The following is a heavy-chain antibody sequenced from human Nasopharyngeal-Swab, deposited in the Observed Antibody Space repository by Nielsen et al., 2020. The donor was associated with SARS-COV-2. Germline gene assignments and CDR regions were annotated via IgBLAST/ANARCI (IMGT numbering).Heavy chain of an antibody. Sequence: SSVKVSCKASGGTFSSYAISWVRQAPGQGLEWMGRIIPIHRMANYAQKFQGRVTITADKSTSTAYMQLSSLRSEDTAVYYCARDLAGGGVTGTSWFDPWGQGTLVTVSP. CDR3: ARDLAGGGVTGTSWFDP. J-gene: IGHJ5*02. D-gene: IGHD6-19*01. CDR2: IIPIHRMA. V-gene: IGHV1-69*04. CDR1: GGTFSSYA.